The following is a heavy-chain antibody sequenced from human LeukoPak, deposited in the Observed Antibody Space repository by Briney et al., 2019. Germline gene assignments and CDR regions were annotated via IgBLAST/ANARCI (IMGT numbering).Heavy chain of an antibody. CDR1: GGSISSSNW. Sequence: PSETLSLTCAVSGGSISSSNWWSWVRQPPGKGLEWIGEIYHSGSTNYNPSLKSRVTISVDKSKNQFSLKLSSVTAADTAVYYCARDQEYYGSGYYLDYWGQGTLVTVSS. CDR3: ARDQEYYGSGYYLDY. V-gene: IGHV4-4*02. CDR2: IYHSGST. D-gene: IGHD3-10*01. J-gene: IGHJ4*02.